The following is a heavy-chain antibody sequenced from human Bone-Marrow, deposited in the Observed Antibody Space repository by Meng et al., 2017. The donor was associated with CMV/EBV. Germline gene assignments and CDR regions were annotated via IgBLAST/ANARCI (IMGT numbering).Heavy chain of an antibody. V-gene: IGHV3-7*01. J-gene: IGHJ5*02. D-gene: IGHD2-8*01. CDR1: GFTFSSYW. Sequence: GESLKISCAASGFTFSSYWMSWVRQAPGKGLEWVANIKQDGSEKYYVDSVKGRFTISRDNAKSSLYLQMNSLRAEDTAVYYCARGTYCTNGVCPLRWFDPWGQGTLVTVSS. CDR3: ARGTYCTNGVCPLRWFDP. CDR2: IKQDGSEK.